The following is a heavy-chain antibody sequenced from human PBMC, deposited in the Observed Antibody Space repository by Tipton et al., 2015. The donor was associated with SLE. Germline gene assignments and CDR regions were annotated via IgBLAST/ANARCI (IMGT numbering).Heavy chain of an antibody. CDR1: GGSISSDGYS. CDR2: IYHSGST. V-gene: IGHV4-30-2*01. J-gene: IGHJ4*02. D-gene: IGHD3-10*01. CDR3: ASYLVGGPFDY. Sequence: LRLSCAVSGGSISSDGYSWSWIRQPPGKGLEWIGYIYHSGSTYYNPSLKSRVTISVDRSKNQFSLKLSSVTAADTAVYYCASYLVGGPFDYWGQGTLVTVSS.